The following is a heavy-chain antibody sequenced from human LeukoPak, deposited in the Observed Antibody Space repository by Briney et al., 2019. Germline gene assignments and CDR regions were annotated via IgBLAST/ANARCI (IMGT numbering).Heavy chain of an antibody. CDR3: AISSGWYLGNFDY. J-gene: IGHJ4*02. CDR2: IYSGGST. Sequence: GGSLRLSCAASGFTVSSNYMSWVRQAPGKGLEWVSVIYSGGSTYYADSVKGRFTISRVNSKNTLYLQMNSLRAVDTAVYYCAISSGWYLGNFDYWGQGTLVTVSS. CDR1: GFTVSSNY. V-gene: IGHV3-53*01. D-gene: IGHD6-19*01.